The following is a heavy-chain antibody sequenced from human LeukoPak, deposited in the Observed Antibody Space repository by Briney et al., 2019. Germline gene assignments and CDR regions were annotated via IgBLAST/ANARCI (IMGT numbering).Heavy chain of an antibody. V-gene: IGHV5-51*01. CDR2: IYPVNSDT. CDR3: ARQDGDGFYYLDY. D-gene: IGHD5-24*01. J-gene: IGHJ4*02. Sequence: GESLKISCKGSGYSFTYYWIGWVRQMPGKGLEWMGIIYPVNSDTRHSLSFQGQVTISVDKSISTAYLQWSSLKASDTAMYYCARQDGDGFYYLDYWGQGTLVTVSS. CDR1: GYSFTYYW.